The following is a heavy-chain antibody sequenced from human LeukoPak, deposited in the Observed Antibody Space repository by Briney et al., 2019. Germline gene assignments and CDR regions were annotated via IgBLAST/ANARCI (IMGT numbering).Heavy chain of an antibody. CDR3: ASPRDVAVVVGATAGYFDL. V-gene: IGHV3-30*03. J-gene: IGHJ2*01. Sequence: GGSLRLSCAASGFTFNTYSMNWVRQAPGKGLEWVAVISYDGSNKYYADSVKGRFTISRDNSKNTLYLQMNSLRAEDTAVYYCASPRDVAVVVGATAGYFDLWGRGTLVTVSS. D-gene: IGHD2-15*01. CDR2: ISYDGSNK. CDR1: GFTFNTYS.